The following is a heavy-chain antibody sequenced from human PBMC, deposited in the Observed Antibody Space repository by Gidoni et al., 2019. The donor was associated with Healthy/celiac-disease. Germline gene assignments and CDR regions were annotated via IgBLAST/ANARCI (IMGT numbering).Heavy chain of an antibody. CDR3: ARDNHYDFWSGHTPLFDY. J-gene: IGHJ4*02. D-gene: IGHD3-3*01. Sequence: QVQLVQSGAEVKKPGASVKVSCKASGYTFTSYGISWVRQAPGQGLEWMGWISAYNGNTNYAQKLQGRVTMTTDTSTSTAYMELRSLRSDDTAVYYCARDNHYDFWSGHTPLFDYWGQGTLVTVSS. CDR1: GYTFTSYG. CDR2: ISAYNGNT. V-gene: IGHV1-18*04.